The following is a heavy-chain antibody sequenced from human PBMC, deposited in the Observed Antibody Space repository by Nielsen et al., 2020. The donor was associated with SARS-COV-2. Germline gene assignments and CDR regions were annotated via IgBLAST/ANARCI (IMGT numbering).Heavy chain of an antibody. D-gene: IGHD5-18*01. J-gene: IGHJ4*02. CDR3: ARKEGIRGYSYGGSFDY. V-gene: IGHV3-20*04. Sequence: GESLQISCAASGFTFDEYGMSWFRHAPGKGLEWVSGTNWNGGSTGYADSVKGRFTISRDNSKNTLYLQMNSLRAEDTAVYYCARKEGIRGYSYGGSFDYWGQGTLVTVSS. CDR2: TNWNGGST. CDR1: GFTFDEYG.